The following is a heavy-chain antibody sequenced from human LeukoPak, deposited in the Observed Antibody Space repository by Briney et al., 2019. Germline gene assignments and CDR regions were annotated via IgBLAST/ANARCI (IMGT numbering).Heavy chain of an antibody. CDR2: ISGSGDST. V-gene: IGHV3-23*01. Sequence: GGSLRLSCAASGFTFSSYVMSWVRQAPGKGLEWVSVISGSGDSTYYADSVKGRFTISRDNSKNTLYLQMNSLRAEDTAVYYCAKLLTAWYYYGMDVWGKGTPVTVSS. J-gene: IGHJ6*04. CDR3: AKLLTAWYYYGMDV. CDR1: GFTFSSYV.